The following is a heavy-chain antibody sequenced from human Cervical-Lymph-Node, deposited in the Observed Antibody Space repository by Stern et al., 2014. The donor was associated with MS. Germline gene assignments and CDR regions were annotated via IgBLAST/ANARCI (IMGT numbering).Heavy chain of an antibody. J-gene: IGHJ6*02. V-gene: IGHV3-11*01. D-gene: IGHD2-15*01. CDR2: ISSGGSSI. CDR1: GFTFSDYY. CDR3: ARERAAIYSYGMDV. Sequence: VQLVESGGGLVKPGGSLRLSCAASGFTFSDYYMSWIRQAPGKGLEWVSYISSGGSSIDYADSVKGRFTISRDNAKNSLYLQMNSLRAEDTVVYYCARERAAIYSYGMDVWGQGTTVTVSS.